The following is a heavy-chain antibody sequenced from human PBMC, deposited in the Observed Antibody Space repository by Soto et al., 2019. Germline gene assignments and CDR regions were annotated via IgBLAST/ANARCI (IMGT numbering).Heavy chain of an antibody. CDR3: ARHVVIDWHFDL. D-gene: IGHD3-22*01. V-gene: IGHV4-30-4*01. CDR2: IYYSGST. J-gene: IGHJ2*01. CDR1: GGSISSGDYY. Sequence: SETLSLTCTVSGGSISSGDYYWSWIRQPPGKGLEWIGYIYYSGSTYYNPSLKSRVTISVDTSKKQFSLKLSSVTAADTAVYYCARHVVIDWHFDLWGRGKLVTVSS.